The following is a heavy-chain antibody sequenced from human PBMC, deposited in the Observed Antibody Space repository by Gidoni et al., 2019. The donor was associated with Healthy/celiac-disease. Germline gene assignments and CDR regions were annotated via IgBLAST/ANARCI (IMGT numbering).Heavy chain of an antibody. CDR2: ISYDGSNK. CDR3: AKSVVITTPFDY. Sequence: QVQLVESGGGVVQPGRSLRLSCAASGFTFSSYGMHWVRQAPGKGLEWVAVISYDGSNKYYADSVKGRFTSSRDNSKNTLYLQMNSLRAEDTAVYYCAKSVVITTPFDYWGQGTLVTVSS. CDR1: GFTFSSYG. D-gene: IGHD3-22*01. J-gene: IGHJ4*02. V-gene: IGHV3-30*18.